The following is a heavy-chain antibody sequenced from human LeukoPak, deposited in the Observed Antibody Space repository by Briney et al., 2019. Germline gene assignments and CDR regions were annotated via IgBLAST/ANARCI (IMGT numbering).Heavy chain of an antibody. Sequence: KSSETLSLTCTVSGGSISSGDYYWSWIRQPPGKGLEWIGYIYYSGSTYYNPPLKSRVTISVDTSKNQFSLKLSSVTAADTAVYYCAREFGVNWFDPWGQGTLVTVSS. D-gene: IGHD3-10*01. V-gene: IGHV4-30-4*01. CDR1: GGSISSGDYY. J-gene: IGHJ5*02. CDR3: AREFGVNWFDP. CDR2: IYYSGST.